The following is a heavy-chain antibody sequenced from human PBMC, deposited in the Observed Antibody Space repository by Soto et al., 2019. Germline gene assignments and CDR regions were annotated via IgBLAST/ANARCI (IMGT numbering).Heavy chain of an antibody. D-gene: IGHD4-4*01. CDR3: ARHVMATVIHGYCYHHDLHAV. J-gene: IGHJ6*02. V-gene: IGHV5-51*01. CDR2: IYPGDSDT. CDR1: GYSFTSYW. Sequence: GASLKISCKGSGYSFTSYWIGWVRQMPGKGLEWMGIIYPGDSDTRYSPSFQGQVTISADKSISTAYLQWSSLKASDTAMYYCARHVMATVIHGYCYHHDLHAVRGQGTTDTVSS.